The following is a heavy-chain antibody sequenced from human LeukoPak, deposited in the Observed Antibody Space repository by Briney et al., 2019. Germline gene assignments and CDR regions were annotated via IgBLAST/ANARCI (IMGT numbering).Heavy chain of an antibody. Sequence: QPGGSLRLSCAASGFTFSSYGMSWVRQAPGKGLEWVSAISGSGGSTYYADSVKGRFTISRDNSKNTLYLQMNSLRAEDTAVYYCAKDIRGYCSGGSCYSYFDYWGQGTLVTVSS. CDR3: AKDIRGYCSGGSCYSYFDY. CDR2: ISGSGGST. D-gene: IGHD2-15*01. J-gene: IGHJ4*02. CDR1: GFTFSSYG. V-gene: IGHV3-23*01.